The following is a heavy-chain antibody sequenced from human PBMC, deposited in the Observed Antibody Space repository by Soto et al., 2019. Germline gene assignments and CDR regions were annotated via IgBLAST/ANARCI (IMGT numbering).Heavy chain of an antibody. CDR2: IIPIFGTA. D-gene: IGHD4-4*01. CDR1: GGTFSSYA. V-gene: IGHV1-69*01. J-gene: IGHJ6*01. Sequence: QVQLVQSGAEVKKPGSSVKVSCKASGGTFSSYAISWVRQAPGQGLEWMGGIIPIFGTANYAQKFQCRVTITADESTSKAYMELRSLRSEDTAVYYCARDLTEYSNYLTPVGGGGMDVWGQGTTVNVSS. CDR3: ARDLTEYSNYLTPVGGGGMDV.